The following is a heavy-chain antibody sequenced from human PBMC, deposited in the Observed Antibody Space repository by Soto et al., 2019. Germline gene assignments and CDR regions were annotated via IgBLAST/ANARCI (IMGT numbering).Heavy chain of an antibody. J-gene: IGHJ6*02. D-gene: IGHD6-13*01. Sequence: PSETLSLTCAVYGGSFSGYYWSWIRQPPGKGLEWIGEINHSGSTNYNPSLKSRVTISVDTSKNQFSLKLSSVTAADTAVYYCARVVSGSWPIYDYYGRDVWGQGTTVT. CDR3: ARVVSGSWPIYDYYGRDV. CDR2: INHSGST. V-gene: IGHV4-34*01. CDR1: GGSFSGYY.